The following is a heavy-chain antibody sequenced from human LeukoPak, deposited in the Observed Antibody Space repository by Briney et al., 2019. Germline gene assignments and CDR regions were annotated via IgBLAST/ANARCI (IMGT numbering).Heavy chain of an antibody. Sequence: PGGSLRLSCTASGFAVSSKYMTWVRQAPGKGLEWVSLIYIGGATYYSDSVEGRFTISRDTYKNTLYLQMNSVRADDTAVYYCARGYCTNGVCFDYWGQGTRVTVSS. J-gene: IGHJ4*02. D-gene: IGHD2-8*01. CDR1: GFAVSSKY. V-gene: IGHV3-53*01. CDR2: IYIGGAT. CDR3: ARGYCTNGVCFDY.